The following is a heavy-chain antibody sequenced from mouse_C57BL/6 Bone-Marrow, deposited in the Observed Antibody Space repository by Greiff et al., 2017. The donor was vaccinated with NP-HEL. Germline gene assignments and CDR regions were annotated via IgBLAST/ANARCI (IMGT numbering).Heavy chain of an antibody. Sequence: QVQLQQSGAELMKPGASVKLSCKATGYTFTGYWIEWVKQRPGHGLEWIGEILPGSGSTNYNEKFKGKATLTADTSSNTAYMQLSSLTTEDSDIYYYARRRDYYGSSYLDYWGQGTTLTVSS. D-gene: IGHD1-1*01. V-gene: IGHV1-9*01. J-gene: IGHJ2*01. CDR1: GYTFTGYW. CDR3: ARRRDYYGSSYLDY. CDR2: ILPGSGST.